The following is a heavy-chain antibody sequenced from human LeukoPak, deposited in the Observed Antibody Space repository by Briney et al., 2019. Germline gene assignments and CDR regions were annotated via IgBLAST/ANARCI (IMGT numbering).Heavy chain of an antibody. D-gene: IGHD3-16*02. CDR2: INHNGNVN. J-gene: IGHJ3*02. CDR1: GFTFSSYW. CDR3: ARERYDYVWGSYPQAFDI. V-gene: IGHV3-7*01. Sequence: GGSLRLSCAASGFTFSSYWMNWARQAPGKGLEWVASINHNGNVNYYVDSVKGRFTISRDSAKNSLYLQMNSLRAEDTAVYFCARERYDYVWGSYPQAFDIWGQGTMVTVSS.